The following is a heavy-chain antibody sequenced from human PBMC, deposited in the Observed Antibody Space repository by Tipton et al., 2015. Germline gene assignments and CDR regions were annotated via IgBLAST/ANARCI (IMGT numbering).Heavy chain of an antibody. J-gene: IGHJ4*02. CDR1: GGSISSGTYY. V-gene: IGHV4-61*01. CDR2: IYYSGST. Sequence: TLSLTCTVSGGSISSGTYYWSWIRQPPGKGLEWIGYIYYSGSTNYNPSLKSRVTISVDTSKNQFSLKLTSVTAADTAVYYCARVRLQYAGGRGPFESWGQGTLVTVSS. CDR3: ARVRLQYAGGRGPFES. D-gene: IGHD2-2*01.